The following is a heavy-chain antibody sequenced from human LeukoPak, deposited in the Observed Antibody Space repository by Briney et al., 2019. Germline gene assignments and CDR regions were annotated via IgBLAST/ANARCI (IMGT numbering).Heavy chain of an antibody. CDR1: GGSIRSYY. V-gene: IGHV4-59*12. CDR2: IYYIGST. J-gene: IGHJ4*02. CDR3: ARGGDSSGYYPPYFDY. Sequence: SETLSLSCTVSGGSIRSYYWSWIRQPPGKGLECIGYIYYIGSTNYNPSLKSRVTISLDTSKSQFSLKLSSVTAADTAVYYCARGGDSSGYYPPYFDYWGQGTLVTVSS. D-gene: IGHD3-22*01.